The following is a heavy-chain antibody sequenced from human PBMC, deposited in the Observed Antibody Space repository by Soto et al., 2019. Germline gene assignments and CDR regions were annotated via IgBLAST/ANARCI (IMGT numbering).Heavy chain of an antibody. CDR2: IWYDGSNK. CDR3: ARETYYYDSSGSKMGY. J-gene: IGHJ4*02. CDR1: GFTFSSYG. D-gene: IGHD3-22*01. V-gene: IGHV3-33*01. Sequence: PGGSLRLSCAASGFTFSSYGMHWVRQAPGKGLEWVAVIWYDGSNKYYADSVKGRFTISRDNSKNTLYLQMNSLRAEDTAVYYCARETYYYDSSGSKMGYWGQGTLVTVSS.